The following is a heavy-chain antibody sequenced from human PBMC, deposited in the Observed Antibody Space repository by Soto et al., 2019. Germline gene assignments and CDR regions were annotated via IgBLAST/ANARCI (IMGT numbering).Heavy chain of an antibody. CDR3: ARVSWGYCSSTSCYGGWFAP. J-gene: IGHJ5*02. D-gene: IGHD2-2*01. Sequence: ASVKVSCKASGYTFTSYGISWVRQAPGQGLEWMGWISAYNGNTNYAQKLQGRVTMTTDTSTSTAYMELRSLRSDDTAVYYCARVSWGYCSSTSCYGGWFAPWGQGTLVTVSS. V-gene: IGHV1-18*04. CDR1: GYTFTSYG. CDR2: ISAYNGNT.